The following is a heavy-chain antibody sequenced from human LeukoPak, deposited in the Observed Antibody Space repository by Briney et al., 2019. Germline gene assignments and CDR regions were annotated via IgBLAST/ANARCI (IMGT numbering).Heavy chain of an antibody. CDR1: GATFSSYA. D-gene: IGHD1/OR15-1a*01. CDR2: IIPMSGTT. J-gene: IGHJ4*02. Sequence: ASVKVSCKASGATFSSYAFSWVRQAPGQGLEWMGAIIPMSGTTHYAQNFQGRVTITSDESTRTVYLEVTSLRSEDTALYYCARSNNVFFAGDHWGQGTLVTVSS. CDR3: ARSNNVFFAGDH. V-gene: IGHV1-69*13.